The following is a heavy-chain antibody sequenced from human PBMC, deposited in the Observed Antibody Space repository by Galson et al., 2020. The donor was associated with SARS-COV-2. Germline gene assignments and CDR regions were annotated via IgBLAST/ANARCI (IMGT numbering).Heavy chain of an antibody. V-gene: IGHV4-34*01. CDR2: INDSGTT. CDR3: AREVSCYMVRGVTITGWYFDL. D-gene: IGHD3-10*01. CDR1: GGSFSGYY. J-gene: IGHJ2*01. Sequence: SQASETLSLTCGVDGGSFSGYYWTWIRQPPGKGLEWIGEINDSGTTNYNPSLKSRVIISGDTPKNHFSLKLTSVTAADTAVYYCAREVSCYMVRGVTITGWYFDLWGQGTLVTVSS.